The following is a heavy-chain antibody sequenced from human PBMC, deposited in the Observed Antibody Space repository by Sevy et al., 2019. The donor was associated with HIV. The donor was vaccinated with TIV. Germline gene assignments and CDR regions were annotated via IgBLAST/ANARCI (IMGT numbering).Heavy chain of an antibody. CDR3: AREWGTMVRGVISSDAFDI. CDR2: ISSSGSTI. Sequence: GGSLRLSCAASGFTFSDYYMSWIRQAPGKGLEWVSYISSSGSTIYYADSVKGRVTISRDNAKNSLYLQMNSLRAEDTAVYYCAREWGTMVRGVISSDAFDIWGQGTMVTVSS. CDR1: GFTFSDYY. V-gene: IGHV3-11*01. J-gene: IGHJ3*02. D-gene: IGHD3-10*01.